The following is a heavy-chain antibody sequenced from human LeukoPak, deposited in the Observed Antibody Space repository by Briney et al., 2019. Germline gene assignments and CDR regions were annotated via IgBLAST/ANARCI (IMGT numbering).Heavy chain of an antibody. J-gene: IGHJ4*02. V-gene: IGHV1-46*01. CDR3: ARDHAAAGTGLGF. D-gene: IGHD6-13*01. CDR2: IDPSGSST. CDR1: GYTFTRYY. Sequence: GASVKVSCKSSGYTFTRYYMHWVRQAPGPGLEWMGIIDPSGSSTTYAQRFQGRVTMTRDTSTSTVYMELRSLRSEDTAIYYCARDHAAAGTGLGFWGQGTLVTVSS.